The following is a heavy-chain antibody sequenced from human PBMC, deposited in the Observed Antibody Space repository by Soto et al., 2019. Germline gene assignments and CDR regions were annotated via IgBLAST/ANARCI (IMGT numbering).Heavy chain of an antibody. J-gene: IGHJ4*02. V-gene: IGHV3-7*03. CDR1: GFTFSGYW. CDR2: TKPDGSET. CDR3: TKDIRRNGDYGPHYFDY. Sequence: EVQLVESGGGLAQPGGSLRLSCVASGFTFSGYWMSWVRQTPGKGLEWVTNTKPDGSETYYLDSVTGRFTISRDNAKNSLYLQMNSLRAEDTALYYCTKDIRRNGDYGPHYFDYWGQGTLVTVSS. D-gene: IGHD2-21*02.